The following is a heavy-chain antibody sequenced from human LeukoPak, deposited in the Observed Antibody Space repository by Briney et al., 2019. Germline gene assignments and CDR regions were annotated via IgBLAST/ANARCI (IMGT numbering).Heavy chain of an antibody. D-gene: IGHD3-22*01. CDR3: ARDLTRNYYDSSGYPEDDY. V-gene: IGHV1-2*02. Sequence: ASVKVSCKASGYTFTGYYMHWVRQAPGQGLEWMGWINPNSGGTNYAQKLQGRVTMTRDTSISTAYMELSRLRSDDTAVYYCARDLTRNYYDSSGYPEDDYWGQGTLVTVSS. J-gene: IGHJ4*02. CDR1: GYTFTGYY. CDR2: INPNSGGT.